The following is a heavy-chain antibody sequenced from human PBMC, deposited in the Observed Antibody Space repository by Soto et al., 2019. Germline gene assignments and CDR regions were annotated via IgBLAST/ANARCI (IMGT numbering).Heavy chain of an antibody. J-gene: IGHJ4*02. CDR1: GYTFTKQG. CDR2: INPYNGNT. CDR3: ARVPTDSSGYYKYYFDY. Sequence: GSSVKVSSKASGYTFTKQGVIWLRLAPGQGLEWMGSINPYNGNTNYAQKVQGRVTMTTDTSTSTAYMELRSLRSDDTAVHHRARVPTDSSGYYKYYFDYWGQGTLAAVSS. D-gene: IGHD3-22*01. V-gene: IGHV1-18*01.